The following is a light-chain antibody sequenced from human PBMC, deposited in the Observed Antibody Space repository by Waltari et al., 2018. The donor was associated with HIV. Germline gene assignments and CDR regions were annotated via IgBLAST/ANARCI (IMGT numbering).Light chain of an antibody. CDR2: AAS. CDR3: QQYHDWPPAYT. V-gene: IGKV3-15*01. J-gene: IGKJ2*01. Sequence: EIVMTQSPATLPVSPGARVTHSCRASQSMGSNLAWYQQKPGQAPRLRISAASSRATGVAARFSGSGSDTEFTLAISSLQSEDFAVYYCQQYHDWPPAYTFGQGTELEMK. CDR1: QSMGSN.